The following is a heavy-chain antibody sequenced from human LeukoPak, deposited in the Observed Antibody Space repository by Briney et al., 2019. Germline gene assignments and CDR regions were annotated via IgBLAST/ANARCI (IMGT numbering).Heavy chain of an antibody. V-gene: IGHV4-30-4*08. J-gene: IGHJ4*02. CDR2: IYYSGST. D-gene: IGHD6-13*01. Sequence: SETLSLTCTVSGGSISSGDYYWSWIRQPPGKGLEWIGYIYYSGSTYYNPSLKSRVTISVDTSKNQFSLKLSSVTAADTAVYYCARVSGQQLYSYWGQGTLVTVSS. CDR1: GGSISSGDYY. CDR3: ARVSGQQLYSY.